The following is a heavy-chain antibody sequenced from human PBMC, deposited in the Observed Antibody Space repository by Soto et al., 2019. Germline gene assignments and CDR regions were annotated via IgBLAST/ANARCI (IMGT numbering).Heavy chain of an antibody. J-gene: IGHJ5*02. D-gene: IGHD1-26*01. V-gene: IGHV3-11*01. CDR3: AKDLGAEDPRFDP. Sequence: QVQLVESGGGLVKPGGSLRLSCAGSGFSFYAFGMSWFRQAPGKGLEWVSYISSLGQSIYYADSVRGRFTVSRDDSERSLYLQMNSLRAEDTALYYCAKDLGAEDPRFDPWGPGTLVTVS. CDR2: ISSLGQSI. CDR1: GFSFYAFG.